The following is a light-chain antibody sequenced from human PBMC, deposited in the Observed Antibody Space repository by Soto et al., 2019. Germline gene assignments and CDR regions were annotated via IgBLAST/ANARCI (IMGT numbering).Light chain of an antibody. CDR1: QSVSSY. V-gene: IGKV3-11*01. J-gene: IGKJ4*01. CDR2: DAS. CDR3: HQRSNWPQT. Sequence: EIVLTQSPGTLSLSTGERATLSCRASQSVSSYLAWYQQKPGQAPRLLIYDASNRATGIPARFSGSGSGTDFTLTISSLEPEDFAVYYCHQRSNWPQTFGGGTK.